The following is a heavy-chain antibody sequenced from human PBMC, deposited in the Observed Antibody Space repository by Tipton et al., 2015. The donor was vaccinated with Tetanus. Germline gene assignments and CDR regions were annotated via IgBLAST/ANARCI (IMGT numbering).Heavy chain of an antibody. CDR2: INHSGST. CDR3: ARGTDSSGGSCYDY. V-gene: IGHV4-34*01. CDR1: GGSFSGYY. Sequence: TLSLTCAVYGGSFSGYYWSWIRQPPGKGLEWIGEINHSGSTNYNPSLKSRVTISADTSKNQFSLKLSSVTAADTAVYYCARGTDSSGGSCYDYWGQGTLVTVSS. D-gene: IGHD2-15*01. J-gene: IGHJ4*02.